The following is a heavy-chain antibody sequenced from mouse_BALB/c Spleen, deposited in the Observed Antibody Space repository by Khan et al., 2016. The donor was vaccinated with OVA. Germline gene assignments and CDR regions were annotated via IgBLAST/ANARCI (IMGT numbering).Heavy chain of an antibody. J-gene: IGHJ2*01. Sequence: EVQLQESGPGLVKPSQSLSLTCTVTGYSIPSDYAWNWIRQFPGNKLEWLGFISYSGNTNYNPSLKSRISVTRDTSKNQFFLQLNSVTTEDTATYYCARMSGGDFDYWGQGTTLTVSS. CDR2: ISYSGNT. V-gene: IGHV3-2*02. CDR1: GYSIPSDYA. D-gene: IGHD4-1*01. CDR3: ARMSGGDFDY.